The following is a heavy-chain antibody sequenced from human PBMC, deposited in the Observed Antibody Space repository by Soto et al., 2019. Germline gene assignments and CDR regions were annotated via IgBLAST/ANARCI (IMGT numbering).Heavy chain of an antibody. Sequence: WGSMRVWWAVVGGKFSDFGGLRVRQTSGRGLEWLGRIRSKVNNLETVYAASVKGRFTISRDDSKNTAYLQMNSLKTEDTAVYYCTRLITPLDYWGRGTLVTVSS. CDR2: IRSKVNNLET. J-gene: IGHJ4*02. D-gene: IGHD3-16*01. V-gene: IGHV3-73*01. CDR3: TRLITPLDY. CDR1: GGKFSDFG.